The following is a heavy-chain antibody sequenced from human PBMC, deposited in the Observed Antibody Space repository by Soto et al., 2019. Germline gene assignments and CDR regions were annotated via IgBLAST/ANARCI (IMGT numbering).Heavy chain of an antibody. CDR3: ARDGGLVRGFYDWYFDL. Sequence: GGSLRLSCAASGFTFSTFPMHWVRQAPGKGLEWVALISYDGSNEYYADSVKGRFTISRDNSKNTLYLQMNGLRAEDTALYYCARDGGLVRGFYDWYFDLWGRGALVTVSS. CDR1: GFTFSTFP. D-gene: IGHD3-10*01. V-gene: IGHV3-30-3*01. CDR2: ISYDGSNE. J-gene: IGHJ2*01.